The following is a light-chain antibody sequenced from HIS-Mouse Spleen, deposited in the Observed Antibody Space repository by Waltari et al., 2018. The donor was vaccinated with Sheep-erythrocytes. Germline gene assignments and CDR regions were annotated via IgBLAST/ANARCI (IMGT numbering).Light chain of an antibody. CDR3: SSYAGSNNWV. V-gene: IGLV2-8*01. CDR1: SSHVGGYNS. Sequence: QSALTQPPSASGSPGQSVTISCPGTSSHVGGYNSVSWYQQHPGKAPKLMIYEVSKRPSGVPARFSGSKSGNTASLTVSGLQAEDEADYYCSSYAGSNNWVFGGGTKLTVL. CDR2: EVS. J-gene: IGLJ3*02.